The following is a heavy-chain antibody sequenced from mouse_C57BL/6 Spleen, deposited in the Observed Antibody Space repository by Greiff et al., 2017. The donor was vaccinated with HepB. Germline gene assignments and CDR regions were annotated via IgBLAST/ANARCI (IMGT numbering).Heavy chain of an antibody. J-gene: IGHJ2*01. CDR2: IYPGDGDT. CDR3: ARSPITGGVYYFDY. CDR1: GYAFSSYW. D-gene: IGHD2-4*01. V-gene: IGHV1-80*01. Sequence: VQLQQSGAELVKPGASVKISCKASGYAFSSYWMNWVKQRPGKGLEWIGQIYPGDGDTNYNGKFKGKATLTADKSSSTAYMQLSSLTSEDSAVYFWARSPITGGVYYFDYWGQGTTLTVSS.